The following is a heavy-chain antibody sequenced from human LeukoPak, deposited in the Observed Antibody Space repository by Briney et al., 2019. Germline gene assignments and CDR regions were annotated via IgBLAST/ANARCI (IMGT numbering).Heavy chain of an antibody. CDR2: VSYDGSNI. J-gene: IGHJ4*02. Sequence: GGSLRLSCGASGFIFSTYDMHWVRQAPGKGLEWVAVVSYDGSNIYHAASVQGRFTISRDNSKNTLYLQMNSLRAEDTAVYYCAKSLDAQAVADPFDYWGQGTLVTVSS. CDR3: AKSLDAQAVADPFDY. V-gene: IGHV3-30*18. CDR1: GFIFSTYD. D-gene: IGHD6-19*01.